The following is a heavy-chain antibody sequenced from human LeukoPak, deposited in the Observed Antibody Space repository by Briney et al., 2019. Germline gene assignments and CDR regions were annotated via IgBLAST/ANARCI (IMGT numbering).Heavy chain of an antibody. Sequence: SETLSLTCTVSGGSISSGSYSWGWIRQPPGKGLEWIGSMYYTGNTDYNPSLKSRLTMSVDTSKNQFSLKLSSVTAADTAVYFCAKGYTNGVNQEVWLGPWGQRTLVTVSS. D-gene: IGHD2-8*01. V-gene: IGHV4-39*07. CDR2: MYYTGNT. CDR3: AKGYTNGVNQEVWLGP. J-gene: IGHJ5*02. CDR1: GGSISSGSYS.